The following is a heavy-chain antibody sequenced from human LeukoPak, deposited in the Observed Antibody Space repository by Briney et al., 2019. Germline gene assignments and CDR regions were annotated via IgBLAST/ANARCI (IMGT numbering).Heavy chain of an antibody. D-gene: IGHD5-12*01. J-gene: IGHJ4*02. CDR3: AKDIVATTIETYYFDY. CDR2: IRHDGSIK. Sequence: GGSLRLSCAASGFSFSSYGMYWVRQAPGKGLEWVAFIRHDGSIKLYADSVKGRFTISRDNSKNTLYVQMNSLRAEDTAVYYCAKDIVATTIETYYFDYWGQGTLVTVSS. CDR1: GFSFSSYG. V-gene: IGHV3-30*02.